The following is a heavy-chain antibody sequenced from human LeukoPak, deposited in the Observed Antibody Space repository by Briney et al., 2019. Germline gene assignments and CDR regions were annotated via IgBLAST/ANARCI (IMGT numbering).Heavy chain of an antibody. Sequence: GGSLRLSCAASGFTFSSYSMNWVRQAPGKGLEWVSYISSSSSTIYYADSVKGRFTISRDNAKNSLYLQMNSLRAEDTAVYYCAKDPSSPSLYNWFDPWGQGTLVTVSS. V-gene: IGHV3-48*01. CDR2: ISSSSSTI. J-gene: IGHJ5*02. D-gene: IGHD2-15*01. CDR1: GFTFSSYS. CDR3: AKDPSSPSLYNWFDP.